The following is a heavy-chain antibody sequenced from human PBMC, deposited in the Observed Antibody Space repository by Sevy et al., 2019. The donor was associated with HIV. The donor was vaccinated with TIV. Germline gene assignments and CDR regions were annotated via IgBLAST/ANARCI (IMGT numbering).Heavy chain of an antibody. Sequence: GGSLRLSCAASGFTFSSYAMSWVRQAPGKGLEWVSAISGSGGSTYDADSVKGRFTISRDNSKNTLYLQMNSLRAEDTAVYYCAKDARTSYCGGDCYRAEYFQHWGQGTLVTVSS. CDR2: ISGSGGST. D-gene: IGHD2-21*01. CDR3: AKDARTSYCGGDCYRAEYFQH. CDR1: GFTFSSYA. V-gene: IGHV3-23*01. J-gene: IGHJ1*01.